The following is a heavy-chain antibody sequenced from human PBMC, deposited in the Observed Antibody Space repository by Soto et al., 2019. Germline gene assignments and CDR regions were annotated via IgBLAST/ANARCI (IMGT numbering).Heavy chain of an antibody. CDR3: ERHLRYCTNGVCYLDF. V-gene: IGHV4-39*01. CDR2: ICYSATT. CDR1: GGSISSSTYY. D-gene: IGHD2-8*01. J-gene: IGHJ4*02. Sequence: SETLSLTCTVSGGSISSSTYYWAWIRQPPGKGLEWIGSICYSATTYYNPSLLSRVTISADTSKNQFSLKLTSVTAADTALYYCERHLRYCTNGVCYLDFWGQGTLVTVSS.